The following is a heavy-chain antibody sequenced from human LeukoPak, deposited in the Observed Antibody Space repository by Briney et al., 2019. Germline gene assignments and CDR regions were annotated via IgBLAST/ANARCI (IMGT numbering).Heavy chain of an antibody. V-gene: IGHV3-30*03. CDR2: ISHDGSNK. CDR1: GFTFSSHG. Sequence: PGGSLRLSCAASGFTFSSHGMHWVRQAPGKGLEWVAVISHDGSNKYYADSVKGRFTISRDNSQNTLYLQMNSLRAEDTAIYFCARAAGEYNFGSFDYWGQGALVTVSS. D-gene: IGHD5-18*01. CDR3: ARAAGEYNFGSFDY. J-gene: IGHJ4*02.